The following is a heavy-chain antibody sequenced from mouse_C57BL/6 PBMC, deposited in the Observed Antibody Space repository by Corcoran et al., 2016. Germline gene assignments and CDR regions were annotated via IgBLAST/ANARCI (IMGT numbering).Heavy chain of an antibody. V-gene: IGHV8-12*01. Sequence: QVTLKESGPGILQSSQTLSLTCSFSGFSLSTSGMGVSWIRQPSGKGLEWLAHIYWDDDKRYNPSLKSRLTISKDTSRNQVFLKITSVDTADTATYDCARRANWEGYAMDYWGQGTSVTVSS. CDR1: GFSLSTSGMG. D-gene: IGHD4-1*01. CDR2: IYWDDDK. CDR3: ARRANWEGYAMDY. J-gene: IGHJ4*01.